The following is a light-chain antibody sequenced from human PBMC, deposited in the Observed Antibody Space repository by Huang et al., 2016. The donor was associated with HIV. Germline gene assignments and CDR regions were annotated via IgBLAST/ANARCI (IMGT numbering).Light chain of an antibody. Sequence: DIQMTQSPSSLSASVGDRVTITCRASENIRRYLNWYQQKPGKPPKLLIHSSSTLQSGVPSRFSGSGSGTDFTLTITSLQPEDFATYYCQGSLSIPHTFGQGTNLETK. V-gene: IGKV1-39*01. CDR2: SSS. J-gene: IGKJ2*01. CDR3: QGSLSIPHT. CDR1: ENIRRY.